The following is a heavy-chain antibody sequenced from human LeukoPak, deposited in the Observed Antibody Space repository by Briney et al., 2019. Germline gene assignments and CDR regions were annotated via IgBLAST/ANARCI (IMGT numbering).Heavy chain of an antibody. CDR2: INPNSGGT. V-gene: IGHV1-2*02. CDR1: GYTFTGYY. D-gene: IGHD6-13*01. Sequence: ASVKVSCKASGYTFTGYYMHWVRQAPGQGLEWMGWINPNSGGTNYAQKFQGRVTMTRDTSISTAYMELNRLRSDDTAVYYCARGPLEGISLSLYWGQGTLVTVSS. J-gene: IGHJ4*02. CDR3: ARGPLEGISLSLY.